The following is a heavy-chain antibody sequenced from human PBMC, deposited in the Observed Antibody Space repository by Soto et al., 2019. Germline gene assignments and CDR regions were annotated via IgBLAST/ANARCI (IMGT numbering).Heavy chain of an antibody. CDR2: ISSSSSYT. J-gene: IGHJ6*02. Sequence: QVQLVESGGGLVKPGGSLRLSCAASGFTFSDYYMSWIRQAPGKGLEWVSYISSSSSYTNYADSVKGRFTISRDNAKNSLDLQMNSLRAEDTAVYYCAREAVSAAKHYYGMDVWGQGTTVTVSS. CDR1: GFTFSDYY. D-gene: IGHD6-13*01. V-gene: IGHV3-11*06. CDR3: AREAVSAAKHYYGMDV.